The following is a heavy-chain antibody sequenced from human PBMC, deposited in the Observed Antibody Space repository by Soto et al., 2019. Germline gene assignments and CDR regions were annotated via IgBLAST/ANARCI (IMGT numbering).Heavy chain of an antibody. CDR3: ARGMYYDFWSGYYSPGYYYYGMDV. Sequence: SETLSLTCTVSGGSISSYYWSWIRQPPGKGLEWIGYIYYSGSTNYNPSLKSRVTISVDTSKNQFSLKLSSVTAADTAVYYCARGMYYDFWSGYYSPGYYYYGMDVWGQGATVTVSS. CDR1: GGSISSYY. D-gene: IGHD3-3*01. J-gene: IGHJ6*02. V-gene: IGHV4-59*01. CDR2: IYYSGST.